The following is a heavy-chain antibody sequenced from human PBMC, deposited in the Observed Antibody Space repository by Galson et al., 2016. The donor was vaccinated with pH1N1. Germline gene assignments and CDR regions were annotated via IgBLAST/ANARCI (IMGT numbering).Heavy chain of an antibody. CDR2: INLEGTKK. J-gene: IGHJ4*02. V-gene: IGHV3-7*01. Sequence: SLRLSCAASGFTFSQHWMTWVRQAPGKGLEWVANINLEGTKKNYVDSVRGRFTISRDNTKQSVSLQMSSLRADDTGVYFCARSLLYYDPYCFDSWGQGTLVSVSS. D-gene: IGHD3-22*01. CDR3: ARSLLYYDPYCFDS. CDR1: GFTFSQHW.